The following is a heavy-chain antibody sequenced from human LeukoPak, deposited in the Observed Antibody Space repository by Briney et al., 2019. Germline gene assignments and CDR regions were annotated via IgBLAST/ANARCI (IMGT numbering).Heavy chain of an antibody. Sequence: SETLSLTCAVYGGSFSGYYWSWIRQPPGKGLEWIGEINHSGSTNYNPSLKSRVTISVDTSKNQFSLKLSSVTAADTAVYYCAHGYCSGGSCFTFSYWGQGTLVTASS. CDR3: AHGYCSGGSCFTFSY. D-gene: IGHD2-15*01. J-gene: IGHJ4*02. CDR1: GGSFSGYY. CDR2: INHSGST. V-gene: IGHV4-34*01.